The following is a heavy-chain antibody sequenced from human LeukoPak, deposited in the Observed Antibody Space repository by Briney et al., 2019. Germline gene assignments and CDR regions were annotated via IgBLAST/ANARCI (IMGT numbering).Heavy chain of an antibody. J-gene: IGHJ6*03. CDR3: ARGGDYGSGSYWLYYYMDV. Sequence: PSETLSLTCTVSGGSISSYYWSWIRQPPGKGLEWIGYIYYSGSTNYNPSLKSRVTISVDTSKNQFSLKLSSVTAADTAVYYCARGGDYGSGSYWLYYYMDVWGKGTTVTVSS. CDR2: IYYSGST. D-gene: IGHD3-10*01. CDR1: GGSISSYY. V-gene: IGHV4-59*01.